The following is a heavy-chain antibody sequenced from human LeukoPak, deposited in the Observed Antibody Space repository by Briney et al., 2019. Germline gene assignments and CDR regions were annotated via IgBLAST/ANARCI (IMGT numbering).Heavy chain of an antibody. CDR3: AKDSSGWFYYFDY. CDR2: ISTSSGST. V-gene: IGHV3-23*01. J-gene: IGHJ4*02. D-gene: IGHD6-19*01. Sequence: GGSLRLSCAASGFTFSTYAMNWVRQAPGKGLEWVSAISTSSGSTYYADSVKGRFTISRDDSKNTLYLQVNSLRAEDTAIYYCAKDSSGWFYYFDYWGQGTLVTVSP. CDR1: GFTFSTYA.